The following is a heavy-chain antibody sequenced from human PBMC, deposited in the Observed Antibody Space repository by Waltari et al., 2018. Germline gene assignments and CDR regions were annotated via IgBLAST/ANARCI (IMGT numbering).Heavy chain of an antibody. D-gene: IGHD6-19*01. J-gene: IGHJ3*02. Sequence: QVQLQQWAAGLLKPSVTLSLTCAVYGGSFSGYYWRWIRQPPGKGLEWIGEINHSGSTNYNPSLKSRVTIAVDTSKNQFSLKLSSVTAADTAVYYCARPPGIAVAGSAFDIWGQGTMVTVSS. CDR2: INHSGST. V-gene: IGHV4-34*01. CDR1: GGSFSGYY. CDR3: ARPPGIAVAGSAFDI.